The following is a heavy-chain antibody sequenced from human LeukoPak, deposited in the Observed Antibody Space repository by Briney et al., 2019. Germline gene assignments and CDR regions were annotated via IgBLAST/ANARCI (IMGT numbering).Heavy chain of an antibody. CDR1: GGSISHYY. D-gene: IGHD3-10*01. V-gene: IGHV4-59*01. J-gene: IGHJ4*02. Sequence: SETLSLTCTVSGGSISHYYSSWIRQPPGKGREWIGYVYYSGSTDYNPSLKSRVTISLDTSKNQFSLKLSSVTAADTAVYYCATGRYYYGSEYWGQGTLFTVSS. CDR3: ATGRYYYGSEY. CDR2: VYYSGST.